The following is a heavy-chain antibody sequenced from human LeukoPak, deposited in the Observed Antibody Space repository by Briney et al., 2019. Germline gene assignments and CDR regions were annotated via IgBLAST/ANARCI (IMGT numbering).Heavy chain of an antibody. CDR2: ISWNSGSI. D-gene: IGHD3-10*01. V-gene: IGHV3-9*01. CDR1: GFTFDDYA. CDR3: AKDLWFGEFP. Sequence: QPGRSLRLSCAASGFTFDDYAMHWVRQAPGKGLEWVSGISWNSGSIGYADSVKGRFTISRDNAKNSLYLQMNSLRAEDTALYYCAKDLWFGEFPWGQGTLVTVSS. J-gene: IGHJ5*02.